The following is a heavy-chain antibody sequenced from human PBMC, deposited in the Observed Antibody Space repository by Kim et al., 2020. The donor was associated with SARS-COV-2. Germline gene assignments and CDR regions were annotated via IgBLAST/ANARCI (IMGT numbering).Heavy chain of an antibody. V-gene: IGHV1-46*01. CDR3: ARGRPWGYSSLQGGVY. Sequence: ASVKVSCKASGYTFTSYYMHWVRQAPGQGLEWMGIINPSGGSTSYAQKFQGRVTMTRDTSTSTVYMELSSLRSEDTAVYYCARGRPWGYSSLQGGVYWGQGTLVTVSS. J-gene: IGHJ4*02. CDR1: GYTFTSYY. CDR2: INPSGGST. D-gene: IGHD6-13*01.